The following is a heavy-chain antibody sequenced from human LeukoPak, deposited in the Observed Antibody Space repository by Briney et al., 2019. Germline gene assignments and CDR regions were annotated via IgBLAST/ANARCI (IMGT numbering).Heavy chain of an antibody. Sequence: PGGSLRLSCAASGFTFSSYAMSWVRQAPGKGLEWVSVIYSGGSTYYADSVKGRFTISRHNSKNTLYLQMNSLRAEDTAVYYCARVTIPEYYFDYWGQGTLVTVSS. D-gene: IGHD3-10*01. CDR1: GFTFSSYA. CDR3: ARVTIPEYYFDY. CDR2: IYSGGST. V-gene: IGHV3-53*04. J-gene: IGHJ4*02.